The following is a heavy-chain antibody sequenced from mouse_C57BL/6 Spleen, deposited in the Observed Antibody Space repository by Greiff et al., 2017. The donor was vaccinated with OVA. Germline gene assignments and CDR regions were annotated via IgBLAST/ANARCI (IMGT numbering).Heavy chain of an antibody. V-gene: IGHV1-5*01. CDR2: IYPGNSDT. CDR1: GYTFTSYW. D-gene: IGHD2-1*01. Sequence: VQLQQSGTVLARPGASVKMSCKTSGYTFTSYWMHWVKQRPGQGLEWIGAIYPGNSDTSYNQKFKGKAKLTAVTSASTAYMELSSLTNEDSAVYYCTRCVYYGTYWYFDVWGTGTTVTVSS. J-gene: IGHJ1*03. CDR3: TRCVYYGTYWYFDV.